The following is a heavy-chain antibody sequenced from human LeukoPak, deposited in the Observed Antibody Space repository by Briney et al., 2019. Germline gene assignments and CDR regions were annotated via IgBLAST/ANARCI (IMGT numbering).Heavy chain of an antibody. Sequence: SETLSLTCAVSGYSISSGYYWGWIRQSPGKGLEWIGSIYHSGSTYYNPSLKSRVTISVDTSKNQFSLKLSSVTAADTAVYYCASSLTIFGVVIHYWGQGTLVTVSS. CDR2: IYHSGST. CDR1: GYSISSGYY. D-gene: IGHD3-3*01. V-gene: IGHV4-38-2*01. J-gene: IGHJ4*02. CDR3: ASSLTIFGVVIHY.